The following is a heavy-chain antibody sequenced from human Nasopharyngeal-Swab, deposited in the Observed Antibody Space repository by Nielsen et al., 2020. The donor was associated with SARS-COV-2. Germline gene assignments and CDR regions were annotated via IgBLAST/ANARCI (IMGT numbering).Heavy chain of an antibody. CDR1: CGSFSGYY. CDR3: ARGVRLTRITMVRGPIESVYGMDV. CDR2: INHSGST. V-gene: IGHV4-34*01. D-gene: IGHD3-10*01. Sequence: SETLSLTCAASCGSFSGYYWSWIRQPPGKGLEWIGEINHSGSTNYNPSLKSRVTISVDTSKNQFSLKLSSVTAADTAVYYCARGVRLTRITMVRGPIESVYGMDVWGQGTTVTVSS. J-gene: IGHJ6*02.